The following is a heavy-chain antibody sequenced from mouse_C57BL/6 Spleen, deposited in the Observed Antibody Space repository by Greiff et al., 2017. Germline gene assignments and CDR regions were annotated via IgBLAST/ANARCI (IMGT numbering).Heavy chain of an antibody. V-gene: IGHV5-17*01. CDR3: ASYSNYYYAMDY. CDR2: ISSGSSTI. Sequence: EVQLVESGGGLVKPGGSLKLSCAASGFTFSDYGMHWVRQAPEKGLEWVAYISSGSSTIYYADTVKGRFTISRDNAKNTLFLQMTSLRSEDTAMYYCASYSNYYYAMDYWGQGTSVTVSS. D-gene: IGHD2-5*01. J-gene: IGHJ4*01. CDR1: GFTFSDYG.